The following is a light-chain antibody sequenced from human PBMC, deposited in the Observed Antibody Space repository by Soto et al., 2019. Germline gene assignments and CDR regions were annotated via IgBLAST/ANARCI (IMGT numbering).Light chain of an antibody. V-gene: IGKV1-27*01. CDR1: QGISNY. CDR2: AAS. Sequence: DIQMTQSPSSLSASVGDRVTITCRASQGISNYIAWYQQKPGKAPKLLIYAASTLQSGVPSRFSGSGSGTDFTLTINSLQPEAVATYSCQKYSSGPLFGPGTKVDIK. CDR3: QKYSSGPL. J-gene: IGKJ3*01.